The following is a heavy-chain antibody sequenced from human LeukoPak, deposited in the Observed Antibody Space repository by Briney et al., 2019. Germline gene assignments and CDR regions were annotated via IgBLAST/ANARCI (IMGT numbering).Heavy chain of an antibody. V-gene: IGHV4-59*01. CDR3: ARGIGYCSNASRYAGYTGYYYYYMDV. CDR1: GGSISSYY. CDR2: IYDSGST. J-gene: IGHJ6*03. Sequence: PSETLSLTCTVSGGSISSYYWSWIRQPPGKGLEWIGYIYDSGSTNYNPSLKSRVTISLDTSKNQFSLKLSSVTAADTAVYYCARGIGYCSNASRYAGYTGYYYYYMDVWGKGTTVTVSS. D-gene: IGHD2-2*01.